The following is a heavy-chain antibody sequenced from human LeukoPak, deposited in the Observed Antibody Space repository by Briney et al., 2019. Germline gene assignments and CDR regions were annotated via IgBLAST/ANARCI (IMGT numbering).Heavy chain of an antibody. V-gene: IGHV1-69-2*01. J-gene: IGHJ4*02. CDR1: EDTFSDYY. Sequence: ATVKISCKASEDTFSDYYIHWVQQAPGKGLEWMGRVDPENGETKYAEKFQGRVTITADTSTDTAYMELNSLISDDTAAYYCATVERGYSAYASFYFDYWGRGTLVTVSS. CDR2: VDPENGET. CDR3: ATVERGYSAYASFYFDY. D-gene: IGHD5-12*01.